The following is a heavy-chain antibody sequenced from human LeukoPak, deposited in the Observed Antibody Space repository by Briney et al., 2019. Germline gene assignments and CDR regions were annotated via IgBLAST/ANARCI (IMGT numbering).Heavy chain of an antibody. V-gene: IGHV1-3*01. Sequence: ASVTVSCKASGYTFTSYAMHWVRQALGQRLERMGWINAGNGNTKYSQKFQGRVTITRDTSASTAYMEMSSLRSEDTAVYYCARERSYGSGARSNPNWFDPWGQGTLVTVSS. D-gene: IGHD3-10*01. CDR3: ARERSYGSGARSNPNWFDP. J-gene: IGHJ5*02. CDR1: GYTFTSYA. CDR2: INAGNGNT.